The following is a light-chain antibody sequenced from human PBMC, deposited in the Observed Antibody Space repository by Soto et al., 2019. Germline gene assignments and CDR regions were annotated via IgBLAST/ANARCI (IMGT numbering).Light chain of an antibody. CDR2: DAS. V-gene: IGKV3-11*01. Sequence: EIVLTQSPATLSLSPGERATLSCRASQSVSSYLAWYQQKPGQAPRLLIYDASNRATGIPARFSGSGSGTHFTLTISRLEFEVYAVYECQQRPKRLTFGGGTKVDIK. CDR1: QSVSSY. CDR3: QQRPKRLT. J-gene: IGKJ4*01.